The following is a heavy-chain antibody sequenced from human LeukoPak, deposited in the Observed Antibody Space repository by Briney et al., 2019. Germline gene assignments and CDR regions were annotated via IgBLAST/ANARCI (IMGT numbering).Heavy chain of an antibody. CDR1: GFTFSSYS. D-gene: IGHD2-2*01. V-gene: IGHV3-21*01. CDR3: ARRGRYCSSTSCNNWFDP. CDR2: ISSSSSYI. Sequence: GGSLRLSCAASGFTFSSYSMNWVRQAPGKGLEWVSSISSSSSYIYYADSVKGRFTISRDNSKNTLYLQMNSLRAEDTAVYYCARRGRYCSSTSCNNWFDPWGQGTLVTVSS. J-gene: IGHJ5*02.